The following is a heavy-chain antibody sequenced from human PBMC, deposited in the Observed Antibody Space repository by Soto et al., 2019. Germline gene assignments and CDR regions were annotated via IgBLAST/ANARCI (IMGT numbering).Heavy chain of an antibody. CDR1: GGTFSSYT. D-gene: IGHD5-18*01. V-gene: IGHV1-2*04. Sequence: ASVKVSCKASGGTFSSYTISWVRQAPGQGLEWMGRIIPISGVTNYAQKFQGWVTMTRDTSISTAYMELSRLRSDDTAVYYCARDILGRYSYCRYYYGMDVWGQGTTVTVSS. CDR3: ARDILGRYSYCRYYYGMDV. J-gene: IGHJ6*02. CDR2: IIPISGVT.